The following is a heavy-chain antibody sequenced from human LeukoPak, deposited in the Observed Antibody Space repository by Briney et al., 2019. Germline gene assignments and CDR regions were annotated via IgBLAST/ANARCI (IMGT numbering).Heavy chain of an antibody. CDR3: ARDLDSGSFQTYYYYGMDV. CDR1: GYTFTNYG. D-gene: IGHD1-26*01. Sequence: ASVKVSCKASGYTFTNYGITWVRQAPGQGLEWMGWISGYNGNTKYAQKLQGRVTMTTDTSTSTAYMELRSLRSNDTVVYYCARDLDSGSFQTYYYYGMDVWGQGTTVTVSS. CDR2: ISGYNGNT. V-gene: IGHV1-18*01. J-gene: IGHJ6*02.